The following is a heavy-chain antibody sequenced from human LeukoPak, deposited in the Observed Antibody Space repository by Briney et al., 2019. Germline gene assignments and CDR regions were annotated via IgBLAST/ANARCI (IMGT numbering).Heavy chain of an antibody. CDR1: GFSFSDYY. Sequence: PGGSLRLSCAASGFSFSDYYMSWIRQAPGKGLEWVSSISSSSSYIYYADSVKGRFTISRDNAKNSLYLQMNSLRAEDTAVYYCASLGYSSGWYEEYFQHWGQGTLVTVSS. V-gene: IGHV3-11*06. J-gene: IGHJ1*01. CDR3: ASLGYSSGWYEEYFQH. CDR2: ISSSSSYI. D-gene: IGHD6-19*01.